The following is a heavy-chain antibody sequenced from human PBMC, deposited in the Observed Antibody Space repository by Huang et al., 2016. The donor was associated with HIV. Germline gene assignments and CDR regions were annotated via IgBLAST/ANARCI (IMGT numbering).Heavy chain of an antibody. CDR3: AKRGGAWGSPYAFDL. CDR1: GGSFNNFG. Sequence: QVQLVQSGAEVRKPGSSVKVSCRASGGSFNNFGINWVRQATGQGLEWMVGIIPRFGTRNDAQRFQGRVTITADETTGVVYMELSSLRSDDTAVYFCAKRGGAWGSPYAFDLWGPGTMVTVSS. D-gene: IGHD3-16*01. V-gene: IGHV1-69*13. CDR2: IIPRFGTR. J-gene: IGHJ3*01.